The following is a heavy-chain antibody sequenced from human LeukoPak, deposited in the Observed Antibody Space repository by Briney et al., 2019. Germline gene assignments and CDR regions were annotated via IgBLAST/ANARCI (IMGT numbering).Heavy chain of an antibody. J-gene: IGHJ4*02. CDR1: GGSISSSSYY. V-gene: IGHV4-39*01. CDR2: LYYSGST. CDR3: AVVDY. Sequence: PSETLSLTCTVFGGSISSSSYYWGWIRQPPGKGLEWIGSLYYSGSTYYNPSLKSRVTISVDTSKNQFSLKLSSVTAADTAVYYCAVVDYWGQGTLVTVS.